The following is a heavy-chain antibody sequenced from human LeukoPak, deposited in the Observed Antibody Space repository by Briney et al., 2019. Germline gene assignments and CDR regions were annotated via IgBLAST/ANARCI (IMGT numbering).Heavy chain of an antibody. CDR2: IRSKAYGGTA. CDR1: GFTFGDHS. CDR3: TGEIRYFDWFQADY. V-gene: IGHV3-49*03. Sequence: PGGSLRLSCTASGFTFGDHSVSWLRQAPGKGLEWVGFIRSKAYGGTAEYAASVKGRFTISRDDSKSVAYLQMDSLKTEDTAVYYCTGEIRYFDWFQADYWGQGTLVTVSS. J-gene: IGHJ4*02. D-gene: IGHD3-9*01.